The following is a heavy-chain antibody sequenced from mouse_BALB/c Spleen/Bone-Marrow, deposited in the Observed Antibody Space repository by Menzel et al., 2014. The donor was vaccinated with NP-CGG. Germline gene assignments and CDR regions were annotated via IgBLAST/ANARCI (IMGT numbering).Heavy chain of an antibody. Sequence: VQLQQSGPELVKPGASVKVSCKASGYIFTTYNMYWMKQSHGKSLEWIGYIDLYNGDATYNQKFKGKATLTVDKSSSTAYLHLNSLTSEDSAVYYCAKRVVSDYWGQGTTLTVSS. CDR1: GYIFTTYN. D-gene: IGHD1-1*01. J-gene: IGHJ2*01. CDR2: IDLYNGDA. CDR3: AKRVVSDY. V-gene: IGHV1S135*01.